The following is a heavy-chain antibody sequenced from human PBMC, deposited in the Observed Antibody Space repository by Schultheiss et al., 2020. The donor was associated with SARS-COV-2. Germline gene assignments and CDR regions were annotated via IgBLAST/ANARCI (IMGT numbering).Heavy chain of an antibody. CDR3: ARDQDYGRNAFDI. CDR2: INHRGST. J-gene: IGHJ3*02. V-gene: IGHV4-34*01. Sequence: GSLRLSCAASGFTFSSYWMTWVRQSQGKGLEWIGDINHRGSTNYNPSLKSRVTISIDTSKKQFSLRLNSVTAADTAVYYCARDQDYGRNAFDIWGQGTMVTVAS. D-gene: IGHD4/OR15-4a*01. CDR1: GFTFSSYW.